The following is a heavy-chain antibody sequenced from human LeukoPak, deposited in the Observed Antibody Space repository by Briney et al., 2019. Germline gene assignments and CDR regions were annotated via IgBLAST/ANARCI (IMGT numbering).Heavy chain of an antibody. CDR3: ARHRRWLVLGDAFDI. J-gene: IGHJ3*02. Sequence: SSETLSLTCAVYGGSFSGYYWSWIRQPPGKGLEWIGEINHSGSTNYNPSLKSRVTISVDTSKNQFSLKLSSVTAADTAVYYCARHRRWLVLGDAFDIWGQGTMVTVSS. CDR2: INHSGST. CDR1: GGSFSGYY. D-gene: IGHD6-19*01. V-gene: IGHV4-34*01.